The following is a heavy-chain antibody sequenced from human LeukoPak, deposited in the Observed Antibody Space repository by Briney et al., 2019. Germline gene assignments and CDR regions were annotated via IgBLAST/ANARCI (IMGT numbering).Heavy chain of an antibody. CDR3: AKDVNTMNSPTMDV. D-gene: IGHD4-23*01. J-gene: IGHJ6*02. V-gene: IGHV3-43*01. Sequence: GGSLRLSCAASGFTFDDYTMHWVRQAPGKGLEWVSLISWNGGTTDYAGSVKGRFTISRDNGKNSLYLQMNSLRTEDTALYYCAKDVNTMNSPTMDVWGQGTTVTVSS. CDR1: GFTFDDYT. CDR2: ISWNGGTT.